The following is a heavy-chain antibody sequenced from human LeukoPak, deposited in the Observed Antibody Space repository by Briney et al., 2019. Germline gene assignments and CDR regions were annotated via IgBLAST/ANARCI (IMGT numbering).Heavy chain of an antibody. J-gene: IGHJ4*01. CDR1: GFTFSRYW. Sequence: GGSLRLSCVASGFTFSRYWMHWVRQAPGKGLEWVSRSNSDGSGTIYADSVKGRFTISRDNAEKSLYLQMDTLTPDDTAFYFCVKGGRRAFYYNSATYYFDSWGHGTLVTVSS. V-gene: IGHV3-74*01. CDR2: SNSDGSGT. D-gene: IGHD1-1*01. CDR3: VKGGRRAFYYNSATYYFDS.